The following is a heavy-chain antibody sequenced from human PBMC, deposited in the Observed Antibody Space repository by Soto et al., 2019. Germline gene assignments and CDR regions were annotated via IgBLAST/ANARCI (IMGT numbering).Heavy chain of an antibody. CDR1: GGSLSGYD. CDR2: VNPGGIT. CDR3: GRVVIKMALQSIGY. Sequence: SETLSLTSAVCGGSLSGYDWTWIRQPPGKGLEWIGEVNPGGITNYSPSVKSRLTISLDPSKMQVSLEMASVTAADTAVYYCGRVVIKMALQSIGYWGPGAQVTVS. J-gene: IGHJ4*02. V-gene: IGHV4-34*01.